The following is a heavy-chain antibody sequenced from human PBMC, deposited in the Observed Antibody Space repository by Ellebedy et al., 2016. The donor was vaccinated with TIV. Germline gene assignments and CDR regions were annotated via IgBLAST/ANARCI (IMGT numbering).Heavy chain of an antibody. CDR1: GGTFSSYA. Sequence: SVKVSCXASGGTFSSYAISWVRQAPGQGLEWMGGIIPIFGTANYAQKFQGRVTITADKSTSTAYMELSSLRSEDTAVYYCARDSSSFSVYYYYGMDVWGQGTTVTVSS. J-gene: IGHJ6*02. CDR3: ARDSSSFSVYYYYGMDV. CDR2: IIPIFGTA. D-gene: IGHD6-6*01. V-gene: IGHV1-69*06.